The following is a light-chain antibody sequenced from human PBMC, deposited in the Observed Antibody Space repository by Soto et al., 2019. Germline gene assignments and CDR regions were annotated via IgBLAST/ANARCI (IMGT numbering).Light chain of an antibody. CDR2: KAS. Sequence: DIHMTQSPSTLSASVGYRVTITCRASQSISSWLAWYQQKKGKAPNLLIHKASHLESGVPSRFSGSGYGTEFNLTISSLQPGDFATYYCQHYNTYPWTFGQGTKVDIK. J-gene: IGKJ1*01. V-gene: IGKV1-5*03. CDR3: QHYNTYPWT. CDR1: QSISSW.